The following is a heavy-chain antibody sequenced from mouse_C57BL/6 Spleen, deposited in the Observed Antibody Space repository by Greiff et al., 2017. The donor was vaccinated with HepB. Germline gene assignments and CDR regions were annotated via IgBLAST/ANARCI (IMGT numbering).Heavy chain of an antibody. CDR3: ARCGTAHVPFDY. CDR1: GYSITSDY. V-gene: IGHV3-8*01. J-gene: IGHJ2*01. D-gene: IGHD3-2*02. CDR2: ISYSGST. Sequence: EVKLVESGPGLAKPSQTLSLTCSATGYSITSDYWNWTRKFPGNKLEYMVYISYSGSTYYNPSPKSRISITRDTSTNQYYLQLISVTTEDTATYYCARCGTAHVPFDYWGQGTTLTVSS.